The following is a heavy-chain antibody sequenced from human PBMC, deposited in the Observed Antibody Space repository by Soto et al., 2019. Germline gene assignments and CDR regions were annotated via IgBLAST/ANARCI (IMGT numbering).Heavy chain of an antibody. J-gene: IGHJ6*02. CDR2: IYYSGST. CDR1: GGSISSSSYY. D-gene: IGHD1-26*01. V-gene: IGHV4-39*01. CDR3: ARHFRYSGSYYPFYYYYYGMDV. Sequence: SETLSLTCTVSGGSISSSSYYWGWIRQPPGKGLEWIGSIYYSGSTYYNPSLKSRVTISVDTSKNQFSLKLSSVTAAGTAVYYCARHFRYSGSYYPFYYYYYGMDVWGQGTTVTVSS.